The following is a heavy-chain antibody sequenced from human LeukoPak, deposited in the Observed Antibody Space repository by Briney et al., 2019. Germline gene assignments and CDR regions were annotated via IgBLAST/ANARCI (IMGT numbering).Heavy chain of an antibody. D-gene: IGHD5-18*01. J-gene: IGHJ6*03. CDR3: ARDFVDTAMVYMDV. V-gene: IGHV3-74*01. CDR1: GFTFSSYW. CDR2: ISYDGDNT. Sequence: PGGSLRLFCAASGFTFSSYWMHWVRQAPGKGPVWVSRISYDGDNTNYADSVKGRFTISRDNAKNSLYLQMNSLRAEDTAVYYCARDFVDTAMVYMDVWGKGTTVTVSS.